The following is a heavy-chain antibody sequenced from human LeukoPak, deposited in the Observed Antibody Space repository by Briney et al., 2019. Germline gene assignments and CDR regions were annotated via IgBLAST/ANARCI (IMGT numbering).Heavy chain of an antibody. J-gene: IGHJ5*02. CDR3: ASSIVVVPAAIFSWFDP. CDR2: IKGDGIST. V-gene: IGHV3-74*01. Sequence: PGGSLRLSCAASGFDFSSNWMHWVRHAPGQGLVWVSRIKGDGISTSYADSVKGRFTISRDIAKNTLYLQMNSLRAEDTAVYYCASSIVVVPAAIFSWFDPWGQGTLVTVSS. CDR1: GFDFSSNW. D-gene: IGHD2-2*02.